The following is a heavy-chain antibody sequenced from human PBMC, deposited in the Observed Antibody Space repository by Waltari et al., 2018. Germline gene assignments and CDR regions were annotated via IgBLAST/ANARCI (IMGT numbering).Heavy chain of an antibody. Sequence: EVQLVESGGGLVQPGGSLRLSCAASGFTVSSNYMSWVRQAPGKGLEWVSVIYSGGSTYYADSVKGRFTISRHNSKNTLYLQMNSLRAEDTAVYYCARSIAARPPHAFDIWGQGTMVTVSS. J-gene: IGHJ3*02. CDR1: GFTVSSNY. V-gene: IGHV3-53*04. CDR3: ARSIAARPPHAFDI. D-gene: IGHD6-6*01. CDR2: IYSGGST.